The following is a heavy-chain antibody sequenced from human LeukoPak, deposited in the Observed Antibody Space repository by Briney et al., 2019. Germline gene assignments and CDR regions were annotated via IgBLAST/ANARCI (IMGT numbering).Heavy chain of an antibody. CDR1: GFTFSNAW. V-gene: IGHV3-15*07. J-gene: IGHJ6*02. D-gene: IGHD2-15*01. CDR3: TRILGYCSGGSCNFYYYYYGMDV. CDR2: IKSKTDGGTT. Sequence: VGSLRLSCAASGFTFSNAWMNWVRQAPGKGLEWVGRIKSKTDGGTTDYAAPVKGRFTISRDDSKNTLYLQMNSLKTEDTAVYYCTRILGYCSGGSCNFYYYYYGMDVWGQGTTVTVSS.